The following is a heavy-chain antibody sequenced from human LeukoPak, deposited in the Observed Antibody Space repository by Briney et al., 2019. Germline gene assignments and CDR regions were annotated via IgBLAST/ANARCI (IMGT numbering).Heavy chain of an antibody. V-gene: IGHV3-30-3*01. CDR1: GFTFSSYA. Sequence: PGGSLRLSCAASGFTFSSYAMHWVRRAPGKGLEWEAVISYDGSNKYYADSVKGRFTISRDNSKNTLYLQMNSLRAEDTAVYYCARRISSSWQFDYWGQGTLVTVSS. J-gene: IGHJ4*02. CDR2: ISYDGSNK. D-gene: IGHD6-13*01. CDR3: ARRISSSWQFDY.